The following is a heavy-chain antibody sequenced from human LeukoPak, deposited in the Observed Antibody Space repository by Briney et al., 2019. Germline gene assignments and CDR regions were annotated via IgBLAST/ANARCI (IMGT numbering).Heavy chain of an antibody. CDR3: VKDRPRVAVAGTIVDY. CDR1: GFTFSSYA. J-gene: IGHJ4*02. Sequence: GGSLRLSCAASGFTFSSYAMSWVRQAPGKGLEWVSAISGSGGSTYYADSVKGRFTISRDNSKNTLYLQMNSLRAEDTAVYYCVKDRPRVAVAGTIVDYWGQGTLVTVSS. D-gene: IGHD6-19*01. CDR2: ISGSGGST. V-gene: IGHV3-23*01.